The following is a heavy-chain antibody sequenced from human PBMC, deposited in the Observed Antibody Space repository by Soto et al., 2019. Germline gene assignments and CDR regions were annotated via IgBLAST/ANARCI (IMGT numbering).Heavy chain of an antibody. CDR2: INAGNGNT. J-gene: IGHJ6*02. Sequence: GASVKVSCKASGYTFTSYAMHWVRQAPGQRLEWMGWINAGNGNTKYSQKFQGRVTITRDTSASTAYMELSSLRSEDTAVYYCARAITMVRGVVTIYYYGMDVWGQGTTVTVSS. D-gene: IGHD3-10*01. CDR1: GYTFTSYA. CDR3: ARAITMVRGVVTIYYYGMDV. V-gene: IGHV1-3*01.